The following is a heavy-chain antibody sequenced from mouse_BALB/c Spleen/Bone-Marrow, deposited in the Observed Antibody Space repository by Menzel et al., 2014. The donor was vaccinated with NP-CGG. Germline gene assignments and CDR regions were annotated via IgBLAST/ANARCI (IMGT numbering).Heavy chain of an antibody. CDR2: IDPGNGNT. Sequence: VQLQQSGAELVKPGASVKLSCTASGFNIKDTYMHWVKQRPEQGLEWIGRIDPGNGNTNYDPRFQGKATITADTSSNTAYLQLSSLTSEDTAVYYCARYGGRYYAMDYWGQGTSVTVSS. J-gene: IGHJ4*01. D-gene: IGHD1-1*01. CDR1: GFNIKDTY. V-gene: IGHV14-3*02. CDR3: ARYGGRYYAMDY.